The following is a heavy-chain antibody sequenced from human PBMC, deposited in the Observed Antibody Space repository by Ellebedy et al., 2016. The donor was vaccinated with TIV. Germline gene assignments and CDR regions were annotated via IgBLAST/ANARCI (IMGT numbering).Heavy chain of an antibody. CDR1: GGSFSGYY. D-gene: IGHD3-10*01. V-gene: IGHV4-34*01. CDR3: ARDRRPRLWFGESDLDAFDI. CDR2: INHSGST. Sequence: SETLSLXXAVYGGSFSGYYWSWIRQPPGKGLEWIGEINHSGSTNYNPSLKSRVTISVDTSKNQFSLKLSSVTAEDTAVYYCARDRRPRLWFGESDLDAFDIWGQGTMVTVSS. J-gene: IGHJ3*02.